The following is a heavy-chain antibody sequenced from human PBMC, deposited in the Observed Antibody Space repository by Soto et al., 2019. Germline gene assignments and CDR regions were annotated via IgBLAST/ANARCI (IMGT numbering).Heavy chain of an antibody. D-gene: IGHD3-10*01. CDR3: ARDFKDGSGSYAWFDP. CDR1: GYTFTSSG. Sequence: GASVKVSCKASGYTFTSSGISWVRQAPGQGLEWMGWISAYNGNTNYAQKLQGRVTMTTDTSTSTAYMELRSLRSDDTAVYYCARDFKDGSGSYAWFDPWGQGTLVTVSS. V-gene: IGHV1-18*01. J-gene: IGHJ5*02. CDR2: ISAYNGNT.